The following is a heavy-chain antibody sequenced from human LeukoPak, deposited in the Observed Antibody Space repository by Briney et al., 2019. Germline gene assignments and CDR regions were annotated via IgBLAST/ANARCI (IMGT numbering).Heavy chain of an antibody. CDR1: GYNFTNYG. D-gene: IGHD4-17*01. CDR3: ARAPSFGDYGGDY. V-gene: IGHV1-18*01. J-gene: IGHJ4*02. CDR2: ISAYSGDI. Sequence: ASVKVSCKASGYNFTNYGISWVRQAPGQGLEWMGWISAYSGDINYAQKLQGRLTMTTDTSPSTAYLELRSLTSDDTAVYYCARAPSFGDYGGDYWGQGTLVTVSS.